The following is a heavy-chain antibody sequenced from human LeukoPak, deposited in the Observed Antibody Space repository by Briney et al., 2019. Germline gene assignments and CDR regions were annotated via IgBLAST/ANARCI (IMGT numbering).Heavy chain of an antibody. CDR1: GCSFSTYW. J-gene: IGHJ4*02. CDR3: PRDGGGSLDY. V-gene: IGHV3-7*01. D-gene: IGHD1-26*01. CDR2: IKGDESAR. Sequence: GGSLRLSRVATGCSFSTYWMAWVRQAPGKGLEWVANIKGDESARHHAGSVKGRFTISRDNAQRSVYLQMSRLRGQDTGVYYCPRDGGGSLDYWGQGTLVSVSS.